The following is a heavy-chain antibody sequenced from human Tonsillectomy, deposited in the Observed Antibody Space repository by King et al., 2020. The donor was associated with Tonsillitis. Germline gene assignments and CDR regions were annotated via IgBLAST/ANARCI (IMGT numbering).Heavy chain of an antibody. J-gene: IGHJ6*03. V-gene: IGHV3-9*01. CDR1: GFTFDDYA. Sequence: VQLVESGGGLVQPGRSLRLSCAASGFTFDDYAMHWVRQAPGKGLEWVSGISWNSGSIGYADSVKGRFTISRDNAKNSLYLQMNSLRAEDTALYYCAKDTSPFYHYYYMDVWGKGTTVTVSS. CDR2: ISWNSGSI. CDR3: AKDTSPFYHYYYMDV.